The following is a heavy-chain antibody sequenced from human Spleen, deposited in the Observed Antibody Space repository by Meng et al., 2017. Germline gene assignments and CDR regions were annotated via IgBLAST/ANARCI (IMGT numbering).Heavy chain of an antibody. J-gene: IGHJ4*02. Sequence: SETLSLTCTVSGGSISSSSYYWGWIRQPPGKGLEWIGSIYYSGSTYYNPSLKSRVTISRDTSKNQFSLKLNSVTAADTAVYYCARGVDIVATMGGAFGFWGQGTLVTVSS. CDR1: GGSISSSSYY. CDR3: ARGVDIVATMGGAFGF. V-gene: IGHV4-39*07. CDR2: IYYSGST. D-gene: IGHD5-12*01.